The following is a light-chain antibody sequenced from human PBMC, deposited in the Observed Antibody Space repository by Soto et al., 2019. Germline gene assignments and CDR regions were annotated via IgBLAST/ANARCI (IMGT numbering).Light chain of an antibody. CDR1: QSVSSY. Sequence: EIVLTQSPATLSLSPGERATLSCRASQSVSSYLAWYQQKPGQAPRLLIYDASNRATGIPARFSGSGSGTDFTLTISSLEPEDFAVYYCQQRSKNFGHGTKVDIK. CDR3: QQRSKN. V-gene: IGKV3-11*01. J-gene: IGKJ3*01. CDR2: DAS.